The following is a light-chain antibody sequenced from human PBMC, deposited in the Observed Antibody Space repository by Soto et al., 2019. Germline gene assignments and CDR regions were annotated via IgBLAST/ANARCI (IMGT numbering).Light chain of an antibody. V-gene: IGKV3-15*01. CDR3: QQYSNWPPAWT. Sequence: EIVMTQSPATLSVSPGERATLSCRASQSVGSKLAWYQQKPGQAPRLLIYGASTRATGIPARFSGSGSGTDFTLTISSLQSEDFVVYYCQQYSNWPPAWTFGQGTEVEI. CDR2: GAS. J-gene: IGKJ1*01. CDR1: QSVGSK.